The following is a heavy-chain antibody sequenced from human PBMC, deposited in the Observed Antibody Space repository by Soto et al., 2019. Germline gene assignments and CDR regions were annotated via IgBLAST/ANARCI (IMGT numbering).Heavy chain of an antibody. J-gene: IGHJ4*02. D-gene: IGHD3-9*01. CDR2: IYYSGST. CDR1: GGSISSGGYY. Sequence: PSETLSLTCTVSGGSISSGGYYWSWIRQHPGKGLEWIGYIYYSGSTYYNPSLKSRVTISVDTSKNQFSLKLSSVTAADTAVYYCARGTYGLTVDYWGQGTLVTVSS. V-gene: IGHV4-31*03. CDR3: ARGTYGLTVDY.